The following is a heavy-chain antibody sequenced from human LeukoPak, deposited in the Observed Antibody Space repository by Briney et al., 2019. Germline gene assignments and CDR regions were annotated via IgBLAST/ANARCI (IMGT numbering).Heavy chain of an antibody. D-gene: IGHD7-27*01. J-gene: IGHJ3*02. CDR1: GLTVGGNY. CDR2: LHRDGST. CDR3: ARVLNPTTGGAFDI. V-gene: IGHV3-53*01. Sequence: PGGSLRLSCAASGLTVGGNYVTWVRQAPGKGLEWVLILHRDGSTFYTDSVKGRFTFSRDNSKNTVFLQMNSLRVEDTAVYYCARVLNPTTGGAFDIWGLGTMVTVSS.